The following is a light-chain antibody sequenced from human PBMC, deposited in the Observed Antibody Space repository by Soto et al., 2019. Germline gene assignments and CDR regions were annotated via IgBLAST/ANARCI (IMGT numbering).Light chain of an antibody. CDR2: DVS. V-gene: IGLV2-14*03. CDR1: SSDVGSFRS. CDR3: SSHTTGGSVA. J-gene: IGLJ3*02. Sequence: QSALTQPASVSGSPGQSITISCTGASSDVGSFRSVSWYQQHPGTAPKLMISDVSNRPSGVSNRFSGSKSGNTASLTTSGFQAEDEADYYCSSHTTGGSVAFGGGTKVTVL.